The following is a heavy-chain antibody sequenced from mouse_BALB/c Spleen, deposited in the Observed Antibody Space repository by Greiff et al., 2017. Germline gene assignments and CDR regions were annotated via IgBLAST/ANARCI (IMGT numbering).Heavy chain of an antibody. CDR3: ARYYYGSSSQYYFDY. J-gene: IGHJ2*01. D-gene: IGHD1-1*01. V-gene: IGHV3-8*02. CDR1: GDSITSGY. CDR2: ISYSGST. Sequence: DVKLQESGPSLVKPSQTLSLTCSVTGDSITSGYWNWIRKFPGNKLEYMGYISYSGSTYYNPSLKSRISITRDTSKNQYYLQLNSVTTEDTATYYCARYYYGSSSQYYFDYWGQGTTLTVSS.